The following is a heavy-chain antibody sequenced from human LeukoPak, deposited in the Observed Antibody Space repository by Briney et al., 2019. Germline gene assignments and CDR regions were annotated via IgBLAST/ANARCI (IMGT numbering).Heavy chain of an antibody. V-gene: IGHV4-4*02. D-gene: IGHD6-13*01. CDR1: GDSISSSNW. J-gene: IGHJ4*02. CDR3: ASSIAAADLVPFDY. Sequence: PSETLSPICAVSGDSISSSNWWRSVRQPPGKGLEWIGEIYHSGSTNYNPSLKSRVTISVDKSKNQFSLKLSSVTAADTAVYYCASSIAAADLVPFDYWGQGTPGTVSS. CDR2: IYHSGST.